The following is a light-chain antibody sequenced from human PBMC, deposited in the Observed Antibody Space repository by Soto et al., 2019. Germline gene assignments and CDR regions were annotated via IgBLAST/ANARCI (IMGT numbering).Light chain of an antibody. Sequence: IVVTQSPLSLPVTTGETASISCRSNQSLLHVNGYSYLDWYLQKPGQSPQLLIYLGSNRASGVPDRFSGSGSGTEFTLTVSRVEAEDVGVYYCMQALQTPPTFGQGTKVDIK. CDR2: LGS. CDR3: MQALQTPPT. CDR1: QSLLHVNGYSY. V-gene: IGKV2-28*01. J-gene: IGKJ1*01.